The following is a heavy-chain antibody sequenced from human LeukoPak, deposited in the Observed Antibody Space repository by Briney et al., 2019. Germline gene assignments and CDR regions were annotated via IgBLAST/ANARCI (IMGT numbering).Heavy chain of an antibody. CDR1: GYTFTGYY. CDR3: ASGAATIDNWFDP. D-gene: IGHD5-12*01. J-gene: IGHJ5*02. CDR2: INPNSGGT. V-gene: IGHV1-2*02. Sequence: ASVKVSCKASGYTFTGYYMHWVRQAPGQGLEWMGWINPNSGGTNYAQKFQGRVTMTRDASISTAYMELSRLRSDDTAVYYCASGAATIDNWFDPWGQGTLVTVSS.